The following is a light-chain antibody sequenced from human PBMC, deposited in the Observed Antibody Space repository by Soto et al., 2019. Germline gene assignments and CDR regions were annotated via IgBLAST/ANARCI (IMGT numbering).Light chain of an antibody. CDR3: SSQAGSDSLMV. CDR1: SSDIGTFSS. V-gene: IGLV2-8*01. CDR2: GVS. Sequence: QSVLTQPPSASGSPGQSVTISCTGTSSDIGTFSSISWYQQYPGEAPKLMIFGVSQRPSGVPDRFSGSKSANTASLTVSGLQDEDEAEYYCSSQAGSDSLMVFGGGTKVTVL. J-gene: IGLJ2*01.